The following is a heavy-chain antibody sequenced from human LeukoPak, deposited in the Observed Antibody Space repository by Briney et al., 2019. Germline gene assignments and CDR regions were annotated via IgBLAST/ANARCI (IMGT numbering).Heavy chain of an antibody. CDR2: INTDGSTT. CDR3: AREKKSSTSMDY. J-gene: IGHJ4*02. D-gene: IGHD2-2*01. CDR1: GFTVSTYW. V-gene: IGHV3-74*01. Sequence: PGGSLRLSCAASGFTVSTYWMHWVRQAPGKGLVWVSRINTDGSTTTYADSVKGRFTISRDNAKNTLYLQMNSLRAEDTAVYYCAREKKSSTSMDYWGQGTLVTVST.